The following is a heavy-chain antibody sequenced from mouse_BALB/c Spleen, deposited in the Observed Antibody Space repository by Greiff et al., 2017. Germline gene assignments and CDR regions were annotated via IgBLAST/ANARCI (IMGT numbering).Heavy chain of an antibody. D-gene: IGHD1-2*01. CDR3: AKYGYDYFDY. CDR2: ISYSGST. V-gene: IGHV3-2*02. Sequence: VQLKESGPGLVKPSQSLSLTCTVTGYSITSDYAWNWIRQFPGNKLEWMGYISYSGSTSYNPSLKSRISITRDTSKNQFFLQLNSVTTEDTATYYCAKYGYDYFDYWGQGTTLTVSS. J-gene: IGHJ2*01. CDR1: GYSITSDYA.